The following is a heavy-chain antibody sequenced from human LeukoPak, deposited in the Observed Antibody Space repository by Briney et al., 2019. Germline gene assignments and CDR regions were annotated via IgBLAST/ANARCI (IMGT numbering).Heavy chain of an antibody. CDR1: GFTFSSYG. CDR2: IRYDGSNK. J-gene: IGHJ4*02. CDR3: AKAFGVVIFSADY. D-gene: IGHD3-3*01. Sequence: GGSLRLSCAASGFTFSSYGMHWVRQAPGKGLEWVVFIRYDGSNKYYADSAKGRFTISRDNSKNTLYLQMNSLRAEDTAVYYCAKAFGVVIFSADYWGQGTLVTVSS. V-gene: IGHV3-30*02.